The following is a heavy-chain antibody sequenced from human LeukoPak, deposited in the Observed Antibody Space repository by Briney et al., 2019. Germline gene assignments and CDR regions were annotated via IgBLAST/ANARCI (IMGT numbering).Heavy chain of an antibody. Sequence: ASVKVSCKASGYTFTSYYMHWVRQAPGQGLEWIGIINPSGGSTSYAQKFQGRVTMTRDMSTSTVYMELSSLRSEDTAVYYCARDPPYCSGGSCYPVGAFDIWGQGTMVTVSS. J-gene: IGHJ3*02. V-gene: IGHV1-46*01. CDR1: GYTFTSYY. D-gene: IGHD2-15*01. CDR3: ARDPPYCSGGSCYPVGAFDI. CDR2: INPSGGST.